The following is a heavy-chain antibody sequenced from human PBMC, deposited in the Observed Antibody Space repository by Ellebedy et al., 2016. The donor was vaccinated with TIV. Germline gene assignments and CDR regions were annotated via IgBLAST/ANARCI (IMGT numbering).Heavy chain of an antibody. CDR2: INHSGNT. V-gene: IGHV4-34*01. Sequence: SETLSLXXAVYGGSLSGYYWSWIRQPPGKGLEWIGEINHSGNTDYNPSLESRVTVSVDTSKNQLSLILSSVTAADTAVYYYARGPRLFTMTRGVLRAMDVWGQGSTVIVS. CDR1: GGSLSGYY. CDR3: ARGPRLFTMTRGVLRAMDV. J-gene: IGHJ6*02. D-gene: IGHD3-10*01.